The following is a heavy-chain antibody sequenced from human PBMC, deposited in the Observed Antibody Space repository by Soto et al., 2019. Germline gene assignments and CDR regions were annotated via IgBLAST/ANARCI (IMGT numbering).Heavy chain of an antibody. D-gene: IGHD3-3*01. V-gene: IGHV3-48*01. J-gene: IGHJ4*02. CDR1: GFTFSSYS. Sequence: GGSLRLSCAASGFTFSSYSMNWVRQAPGKGLEWVSYISSSSSTIYYAGSVKGRFTISRDNAKNSLYLQMNSLRAEDTAVYYCARDLPAPSYYDFWSGDYFDYWGQGTLVTVSS. CDR3: ARDLPAPSYYDFWSGDYFDY. CDR2: ISSSSSTI.